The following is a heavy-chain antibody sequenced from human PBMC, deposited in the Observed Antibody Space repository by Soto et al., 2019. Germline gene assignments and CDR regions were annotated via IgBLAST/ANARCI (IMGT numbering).Heavy chain of an antibody. Sequence: QAQLVESGGGVVQPGGSLRLSCVASXFXXXXYVIHWVRQTPGKGLQWVAVISIDGTRTYYADSVKGRFTVSRDNSKNTQYLQMYGLTIEDTXXXXXXXXXXXXDLDPWGQGTLVTVSS. CDR3: XXXXXXXDLDP. CDR2: ISIDGTRT. CDR1: XFXXXXYV. V-gene: IGHV3-30*01. J-gene: IGHJ5*02.